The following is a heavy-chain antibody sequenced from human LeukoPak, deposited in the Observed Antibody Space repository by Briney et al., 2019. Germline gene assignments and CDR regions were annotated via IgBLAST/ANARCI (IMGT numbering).Heavy chain of an antibody. V-gene: IGHV4-34*01. D-gene: IGHD6-13*01. CDR2: INHSGST. J-gene: IGHJ4*02. Sequence: SETLSLTCAVYGGSFSGYYWSWIRQPPGKGLEWIGEINHSGSTNYNPSLKSRVTISVDTSKTQFSLKLSSVTAADTAVYYCARSSGYSSSWYDYWGQGTLVTVSS. CDR1: GGSFSGYY. CDR3: ARSSGYSSSWYDY.